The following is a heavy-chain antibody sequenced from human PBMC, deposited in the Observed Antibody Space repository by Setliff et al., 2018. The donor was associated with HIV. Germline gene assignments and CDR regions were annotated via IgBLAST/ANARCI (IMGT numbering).Heavy chain of an antibody. V-gene: IGHV4-4*02. J-gene: IGHJ4*02. Sequence: PSETLSLTCAVSGGSISSSNWWSWVRQPPGKGLEWIGEIYFSGHTNYNPSLKSRVTLSLDNSKNQFSLKLTSVTAADTAVYYCASRWPAMREFDYWGQGTLGTVSS. CDR2: IYFSGHT. D-gene: IGHD2-2*01. CDR1: GGSISSSNW. CDR3: ASRWPAMREFDY.